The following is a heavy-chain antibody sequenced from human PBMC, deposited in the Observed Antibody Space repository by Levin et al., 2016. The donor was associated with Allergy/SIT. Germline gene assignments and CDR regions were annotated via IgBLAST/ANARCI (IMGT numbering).Heavy chain of an antibody. CDR2: IYTSGST. CDR3: ARYYGGYFDY. D-gene: IGHD4-17*01. Sequence: SETLSLTCSVSGGSISSGSYYWSWIRQPAGKGLEWIGRIYTSGSTSYNPSLKSRVTISVDTSKNQFSLKLSSVTAADTAVYYCARYYGGYFDYWGQGTLVTVSS. J-gene: IGHJ4*02. V-gene: IGHV4-61*02. CDR1: GGSISSGSYY.